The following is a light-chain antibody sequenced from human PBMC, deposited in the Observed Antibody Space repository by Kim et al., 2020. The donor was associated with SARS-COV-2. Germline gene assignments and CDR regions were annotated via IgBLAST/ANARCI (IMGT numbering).Light chain of an antibody. Sequence: GDRVTITCRASQGIASYLAWFQQKPGKVPKLLIYAASTLQSGVPSRFSGSGSGADFTLTISSLQPEDVATYYCQKYNYAPFTFG. V-gene: IGKV1-27*01. CDR2: AAS. J-gene: IGKJ3*01. CDR1: QGIASY. CDR3: QKYNYAPFT.